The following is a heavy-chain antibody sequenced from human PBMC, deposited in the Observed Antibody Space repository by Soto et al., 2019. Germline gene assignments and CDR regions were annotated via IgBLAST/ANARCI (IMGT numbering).Heavy chain of an antibody. CDR3: ARSHVRSQGDFTYNWFEL. J-gene: IGHJ5*02. CDR2: IYYSGST. D-gene: IGHD2-21*02. Sequence: SETLSLTCTVSGASISSGDYYWNWIRQHPGKGLEWIAYIYYSGSTYYNPSLESRLTISVDTSENKFSLELRSLTAADTAVYYCARSHVRSQGDFTYNWFELWGQGALVTVSS. CDR1: GASISSGDYY. V-gene: IGHV4-31*02.